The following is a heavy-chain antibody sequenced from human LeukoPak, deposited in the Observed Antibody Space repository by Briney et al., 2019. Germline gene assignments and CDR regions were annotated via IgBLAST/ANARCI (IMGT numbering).Heavy chain of an antibody. D-gene: IGHD5-18*01. Sequence: GGSLRLSCAASGFTFSSYPMHWVRQAPGRGLEWVSLISYDGNNRYYADSVKGRFTISRDNSETALYLQLNSLRAEDAAVYYCARGYSHGAASFDYWGQGILVTVSS. CDR2: ISYDGNNR. V-gene: IGHV3-30-3*01. CDR3: ARGYSHGAASFDY. J-gene: IGHJ4*02. CDR1: GFTFSSYP.